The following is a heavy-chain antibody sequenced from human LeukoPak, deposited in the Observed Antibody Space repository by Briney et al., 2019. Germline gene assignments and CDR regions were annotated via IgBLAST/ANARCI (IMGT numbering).Heavy chain of an antibody. CDR1: GYSFTSYW. V-gene: IGHV5-51*01. J-gene: IGHJ6*03. CDR3: ARHAEAEYQLPRDYYYYYMDV. CDR2: IYPGDSDT. Sequence: GESLKISCKGSGYSFTSYWIGWVRQMPGKGLEWMGIIYPGDSDTRYSPSFQGQVTISADKSISTAYLQWSSLKASDTAMYYCARHAEAEYQLPRDYYYYYMDVWGKGTTVTVSS. D-gene: IGHD2-2*01.